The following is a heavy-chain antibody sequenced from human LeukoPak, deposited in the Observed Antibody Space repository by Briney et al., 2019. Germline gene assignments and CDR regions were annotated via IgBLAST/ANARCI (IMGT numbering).Heavy chain of an antibody. CDR1: GGSISSGDYY. J-gene: IGHJ4*02. V-gene: IGHV4-30-4*01. Sequence: SQTLSLTCTVSGGSISSGDYYWTWIRQSPGKGLEWIGYIYYSGSTHYNPSLKSRVAISVDKSKNQFSLNLNSVTAADTAVYYCARAGQGYCSSTSCYLSLDYWGQGTLVTVSS. D-gene: IGHD2-2*01. CDR3: ARAGQGYCSSTSCYLSLDY. CDR2: IYYSGST.